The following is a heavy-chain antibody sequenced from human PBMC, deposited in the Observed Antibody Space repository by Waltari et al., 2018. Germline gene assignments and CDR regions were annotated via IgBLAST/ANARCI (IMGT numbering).Heavy chain of an antibody. J-gene: IGHJ4*02. CDR1: GGSISSSSYY. D-gene: IGHD6-13*01. V-gene: IGHV4-39*07. CDR3: ARARGSSWYSGMDY. Sequence: QLQLQESGPGLVKPSETLSLTCTVSGGSISSSSYYWGWIRQPPGQGLGVIGSIYYRGSTYYNPSLKRRVTISVDTSKNQFSLKLSSVTAADTAVYYCARARGSSWYSGMDYWGQGTLVTVSS. CDR2: IYYRGST.